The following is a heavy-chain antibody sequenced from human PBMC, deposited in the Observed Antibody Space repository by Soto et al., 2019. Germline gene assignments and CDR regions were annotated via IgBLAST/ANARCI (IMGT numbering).Heavy chain of an antibody. CDR3: ARGVLWFGELLQPNYYYYYMDV. V-gene: IGHV4-59*01. J-gene: IGHJ6*03. CDR2: IYYSGST. CDR1: GGSISSYY. Sequence: SETLSLTCTVSGGSISSYYWSWIRQPPGKGLEWIGYIYYSGSTNYNPSLKSRVTISVDTSKNQFSLKLSSVTAADTAVYYCARGVLWFGELLQPNYYYYYMDVWGKGTTVTVSS. D-gene: IGHD3-10*01.